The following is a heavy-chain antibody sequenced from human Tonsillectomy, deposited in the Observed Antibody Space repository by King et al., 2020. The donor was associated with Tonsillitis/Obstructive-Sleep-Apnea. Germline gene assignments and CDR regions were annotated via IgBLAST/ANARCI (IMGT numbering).Heavy chain of an antibody. CDR2: IFSNDEK. CDR3: ARILAGGDYYYYYMDV. D-gene: IGHD6-19*01. CDR1: GFSLSNARMG. J-gene: IGHJ6*03. Sequence: VTLQESGPVLVKPPETLTLTCTVSGFSLSNARMGVSWIRQPPGKALEWLAHIFSNDEKSYSTSLKSRLTISKDTSKSQVVLTMTNMDPVDTATYYCARILAGGDYYYYYMDVWGKGTTVTVSS. V-gene: IGHV2-26*01.